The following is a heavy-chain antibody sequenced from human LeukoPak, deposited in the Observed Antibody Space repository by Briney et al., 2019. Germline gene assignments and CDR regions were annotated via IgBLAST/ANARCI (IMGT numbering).Heavy chain of an antibody. D-gene: IGHD4-17*01. CDR1: GGSFSGYY. V-gene: IGHV4-34*01. Sequence: MASETLSLTCAVYGGSFSGYYRSWIRQPPGKGLEWIGKINHSGSTNYNPSLKSRVTMSVDTSKNQFSLNLSSVTAADTAVYYCAIYGDYTFDYWGQGTLVTVSP. CDR2: INHSGST. CDR3: AIYGDYTFDY. J-gene: IGHJ4*02.